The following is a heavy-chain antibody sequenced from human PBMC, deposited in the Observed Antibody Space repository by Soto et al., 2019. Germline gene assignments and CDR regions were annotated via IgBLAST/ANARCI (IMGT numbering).Heavy chain of an antibody. J-gene: IGHJ4*02. CDR2: ISDSGGST. V-gene: IGHV3-23*01. CDR1: GFTFSSYA. CDR3: AKGTYYYGSAPYYFDY. Sequence: PGGSLRLSCAASGFTFSSYAMSWVRQAPGKGLEWVSGISDSGGSTYYADSVKGRFTISRDNSKNTLYLQMNSLRAEDTAVYYCAKGTYYYGSAPYYFDYWGQGPLVTVSS. D-gene: IGHD3-10*01.